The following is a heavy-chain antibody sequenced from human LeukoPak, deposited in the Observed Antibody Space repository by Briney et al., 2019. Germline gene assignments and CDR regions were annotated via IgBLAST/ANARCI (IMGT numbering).Heavy chain of an antibody. CDR2: ITGSSGST. J-gene: IGHJ4*02. CDR3: AKGAAARSYVYFDY. Sequence: GGSLRPSCAASGFSFSSSAMTWVRQAPGKGLEWVSTITGSSGSTYYTDSVKGRFTISRDNSKNTLYVQMNSLRAEDTAVYYCAKGAAARSYVYFDYWGLGMLVTVSS. D-gene: IGHD6-6*01. V-gene: IGHV3-23*01. CDR1: GFSFSSSA.